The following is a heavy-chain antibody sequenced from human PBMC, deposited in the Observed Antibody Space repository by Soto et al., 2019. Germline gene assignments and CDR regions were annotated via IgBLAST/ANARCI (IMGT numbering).Heavy chain of an antibody. CDR2: ISYDGSNK. V-gene: IGHV3-30-3*01. CDR1: GFTFSSYA. Sequence: GGSLRLSCAASGFTFSSYAMHWVRQAPGKGLEWVAVISYDGSNKNYADSVKGRFTISRDNSKNTLYLQMNSLRAEDTAVYYCAREGVRIAVAGTPEAFDIWGQGTMVTVSS. J-gene: IGHJ3*02. D-gene: IGHD6-19*01. CDR3: AREGVRIAVAGTPEAFDI.